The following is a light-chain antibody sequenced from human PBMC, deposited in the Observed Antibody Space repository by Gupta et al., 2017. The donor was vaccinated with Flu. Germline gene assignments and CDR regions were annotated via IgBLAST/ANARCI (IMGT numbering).Light chain of an antibody. CDR3: QQYDSSPWT. J-gene: IGKJ1*01. V-gene: IGKV3-20*01. CDR1: QSVSSSY. Sequence: LVFTQSPGTLSLSPGERATLSCRASQSVSSSYLAWYQQKPGQAPRLLIYGASSRATGIPDRCSGSGSGTDFTLTISRLEPEDFAVYYCQQYDSSPWTFGQGTKVEIK. CDR2: GAS.